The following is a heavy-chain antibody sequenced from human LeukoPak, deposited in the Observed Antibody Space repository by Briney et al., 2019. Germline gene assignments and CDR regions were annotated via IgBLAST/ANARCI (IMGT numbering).Heavy chain of an antibody. CDR3: ARWRNYYDSSGYYYIYGMDV. Sequence: SETLSLTCAVYGGSFSGYYWSWIRQPPGKGLEWIGEINHSGSTNYNPSLKSRVTISVDTSKNQFSLKLSSVTAADTAVYYCARWRNYYDSSGYYYIYGMDVWGQGTTVTVSS. V-gene: IGHV4-34*01. D-gene: IGHD3-22*01. CDR2: INHSGST. J-gene: IGHJ6*02. CDR1: GGSFSGYY.